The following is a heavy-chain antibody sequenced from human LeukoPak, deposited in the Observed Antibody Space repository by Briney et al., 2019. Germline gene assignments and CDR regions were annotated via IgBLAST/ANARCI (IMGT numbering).Heavy chain of an antibody. CDR1: GFTFSSYA. D-gene: IGHD1-26*01. Sequence: GGSPRLSCAASGFTFSSYAMSWVRQAPGKGLEWVSAISGSGGSTYYADSVKGRFTISRDNSKNTLYLQMNSLRAEDTAVYYCAKASGKWELLEWICYFDYWGQGTLVTVSS. J-gene: IGHJ4*02. CDR2: ISGSGGST. CDR3: AKASGKWELLEWICYFDY. V-gene: IGHV3-23*01.